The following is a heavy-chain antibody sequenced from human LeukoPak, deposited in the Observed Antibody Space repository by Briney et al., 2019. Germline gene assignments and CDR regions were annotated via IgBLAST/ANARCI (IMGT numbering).Heavy chain of an antibody. Sequence: SVKVSCKASGGTFSSYAISWVRQAPGQGLEWMGGIIPIFGTANYAQKFQGRVTITTDESTSTAYMELSSLRSEDTAVYYCARDRYYGSGSPDAFDIWGQGTMVTVSS. CDR3: ARDRYYGSGSPDAFDI. V-gene: IGHV1-69*05. CDR1: GGTFSSYA. J-gene: IGHJ3*02. D-gene: IGHD3-10*01. CDR2: IIPIFGTA.